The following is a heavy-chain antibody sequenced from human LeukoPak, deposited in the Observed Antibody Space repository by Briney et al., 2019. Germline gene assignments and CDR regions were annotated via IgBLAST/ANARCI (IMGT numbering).Heavy chain of an antibody. D-gene: IGHD3-10*01. CDR1: GFSFSIYG. V-gene: IGHV3-30*18. CDR3: AKGRVRGSPYYYGMDV. J-gene: IGHJ6*02. CDR2: ISYDGDKT. Sequence: QPGRSLRLSCAGSGFSFSIYGIYWLRQAPGKGLEWVAFISYDGDKTYYADSVKGRFTSSRDNRKNTVFLQIHSVRPEDTAVYYCAKGRVRGSPYYYGMDVRVQGTTVTVSS.